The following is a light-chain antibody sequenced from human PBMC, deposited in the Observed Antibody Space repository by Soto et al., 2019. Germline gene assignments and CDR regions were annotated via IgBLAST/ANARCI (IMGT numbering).Light chain of an antibody. V-gene: IGKV3-20*01. J-gene: IGKJ2*01. CDR2: DAS. Sequence: DIVLTQSPGTLSLSPGERAPLSCGASQSINSRSLAWYQQKPGQAPRLLIYDASSRATGIPDRFSASGSGTDFTLTISSLEPEDFAVYYCQQYVASPYTFGQGTKVDIK. CDR1: QSINSRS. CDR3: QQYVASPYT.